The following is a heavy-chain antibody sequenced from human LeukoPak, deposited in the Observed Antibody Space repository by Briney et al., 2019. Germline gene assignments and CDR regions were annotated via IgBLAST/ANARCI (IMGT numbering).Heavy chain of an antibody. CDR2: IYSGGST. D-gene: IGHD3-10*01. Sequence: GRSLRLSCAASGFTFSSYAMSWVRQAPGKGLEWVSVIYSGGSTYYADSVKGRFTISRDNSKNTLYLQMNSLRAEDTAVYYCARVSSGSKYFDYWGQGTLVTVSS. CDR3: ARVSSGSKYFDY. CDR1: GFTFSSYA. V-gene: IGHV3-53*01. J-gene: IGHJ4*02.